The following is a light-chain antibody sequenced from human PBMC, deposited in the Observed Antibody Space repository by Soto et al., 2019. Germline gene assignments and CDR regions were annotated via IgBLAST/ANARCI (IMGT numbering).Light chain of an antibody. J-gene: IGLJ7*01. V-gene: IGLV2-23*03. CDR3: CSGAGGATFV. CDR1: TNDIGGYNL. Sequence: SVLTQPASVSGSPGQSITLSCPGTTNDIGGYNLVSWYQQHPGKPPKLMIYEGNKTPAGVSDRFSGSKSGNTASLTIAPLQGEDEADYSRCSGAGGATFVFGGGTQLTVL. CDR2: EGN.